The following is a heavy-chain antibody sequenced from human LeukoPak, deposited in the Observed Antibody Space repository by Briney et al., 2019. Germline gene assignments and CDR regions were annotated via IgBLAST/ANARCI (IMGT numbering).Heavy chain of an antibody. CDR1: GFTFGTSG. J-gene: IGHJ4*02. V-gene: IGHV3-30*02. Sequence: GGSLRLSCAASGFTFGTSGMHWVRQAPGKGLEWVAFIRYDGGDEYYADSVKGRFTVSRDNAKNTLYLQMDSLRAEDTGVYYCARSNQADDYWGQGTLVTVSS. CDR3: ARSNQADDY. CDR2: IRYDGGDE. D-gene: IGHD1-14*01.